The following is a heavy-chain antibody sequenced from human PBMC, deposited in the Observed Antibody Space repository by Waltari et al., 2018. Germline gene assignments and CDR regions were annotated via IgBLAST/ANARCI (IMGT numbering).Heavy chain of an antibody. Sequence: QVQLQESGPGLVKPSETLSLTCTVSGGSISSYYWSWIRQPPGKGLEWIGYIYYSGSTNYNPSLKSRVTISVDTSKNQFSLKLSSVTAADTAVYYCASGVDGDYWANAFDIWGQGTMVTVSS. CDR1: GGSISSYY. D-gene: IGHD4-17*01. CDR2: IYYSGST. J-gene: IGHJ3*02. V-gene: IGHV4-59*01. CDR3: ASGVDGDYWANAFDI.